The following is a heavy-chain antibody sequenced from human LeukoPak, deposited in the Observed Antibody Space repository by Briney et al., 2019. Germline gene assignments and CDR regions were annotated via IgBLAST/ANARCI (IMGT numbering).Heavy chain of an antibody. CDR3: ASISITIFGVVPSFDY. D-gene: IGHD3-3*01. CDR2: IIPIFGTA. V-gene: IGHV1-69*13. J-gene: IGHJ4*02. CDR1: GGTFISYA. Sequence: ASVKVSCKASGGTFISYAISWVRQAPGQGLEWMGGIIPIFGTANYAQKFQGRVTITADESTSTAYMELSSLRSEDTAVYYCASISITIFGVVPSFDYWGQGTLVTVSS.